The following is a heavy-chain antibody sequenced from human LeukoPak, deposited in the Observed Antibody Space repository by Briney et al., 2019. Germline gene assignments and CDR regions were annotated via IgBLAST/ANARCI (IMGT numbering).Heavy chain of an antibody. CDR1: GGSIRIYY. CDR2: IYYSGST. Sequence: SETLSLTCTVSGGSIRIYYWSWIRQPPGKALEGIGYIYYSGSTNYNPSLKSRVTISVDTSKNQFSLNLSSVTAADTAVYYCARTRDGYNLDAFDIWGQGTMVTVSS. J-gene: IGHJ3*02. V-gene: IGHV4-59*01. D-gene: IGHD5-24*01. CDR3: ARTRDGYNLDAFDI.